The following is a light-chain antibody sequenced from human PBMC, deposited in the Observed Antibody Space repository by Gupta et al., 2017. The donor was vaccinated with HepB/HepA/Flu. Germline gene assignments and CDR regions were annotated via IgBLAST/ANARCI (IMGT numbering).Light chain of an antibody. V-gene: IGKV4-1*01. J-gene: IGKJ1*01. CDR2: WAS. Sequence: DIVMTQSPDSLAVSLGERATINCKSSQSVLYSSNNKNYLAWYQQKPGQPPKLLIYWASTREYGVPDRFSGSGSGTDFTLTISRRQAEDVAVYYCKQKDSTPRTFGQGTKVEIK. CDR3: KQKDSTPRT. CDR1: QSVLYSSNNKNY.